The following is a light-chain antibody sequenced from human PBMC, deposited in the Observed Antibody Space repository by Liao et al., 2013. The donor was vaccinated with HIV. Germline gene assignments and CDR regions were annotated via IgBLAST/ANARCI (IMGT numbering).Light chain of an antibody. Sequence: SYELTQPPSVSVAPGKTARIACGGNNIGSKSVHWYQQKPGQAPFLVIYYDSDRPSGIPERFSGSNSGNTATLTISRVEAGDEADYHCQVWDNNSDHPVFGGGTKLTVL. CDR2: YDS. CDR1: NIGSKS. V-gene: IGLV3-21*01. J-gene: IGLJ3*02. CDR3: QVWDNNSDHPV.